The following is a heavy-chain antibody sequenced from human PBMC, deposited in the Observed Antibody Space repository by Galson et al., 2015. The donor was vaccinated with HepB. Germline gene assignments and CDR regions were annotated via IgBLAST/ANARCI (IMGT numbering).Heavy chain of an antibody. V-gene: IGHV3-7*03. CDR3: ARLENDGLQRD. J-gene: IGHJ4*02. Sequence: SLRLSCAASGFTFRGNWMSWVRQAPGKGLEWVANIKQDGSEIHYADSVKGRFTISRDNARNSLYLQMNSLRDEDTAIYYCARLENDGLQRDWGQGTLVTVSS. CDR2: IKQDGSEI. D-gene: IGHD4-11*01. CDR1: GFTFRGNW.